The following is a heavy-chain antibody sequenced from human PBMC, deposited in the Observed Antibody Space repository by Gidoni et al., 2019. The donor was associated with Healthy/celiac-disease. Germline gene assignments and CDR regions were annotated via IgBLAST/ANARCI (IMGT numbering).Heavy chain of an antibody. J-gene: IGHJ5*02. CDR3: ARGNDSGSYYRKNNWFDP. CDR1: GGSFSGYY. V-gene: IGHV4-34*01. CDR2: INHSGST. Sequence: QVQLQQWGAGLLKPSETLSLTCAVYGGSFSGYYWSWIRQPPGKGLEWIGEINHSGSTNYNPSLKSRVTISVDTSKNQFSLKLSSVTAADTAVYYCARGNDSGSYYRKNNWFDPWGQGTLVTVSS. D-gene: IGHD3-10*01.